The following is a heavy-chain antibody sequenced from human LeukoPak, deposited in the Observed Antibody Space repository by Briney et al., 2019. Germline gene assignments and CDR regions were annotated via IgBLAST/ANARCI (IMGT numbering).Heavy chain of an antibody. CDR2: ISPSTGGT. V-gene: IGHV1-2*02. J-gene: IGHJ4*02. Sequence: ASVKVSCEASGYTFSGYYIHWVRQAPGQGLEWMGWISPSTGGTNYAQKFQGRVIMTRDMSTATAYMELRRLSSDDTAVYFCASPQYGDFYFDYWGQGTLVTVAS. CDR3: ASPQYGDFYFDY. CDR1: GYTFSGYY. D-gene: IGHD2-21*02.